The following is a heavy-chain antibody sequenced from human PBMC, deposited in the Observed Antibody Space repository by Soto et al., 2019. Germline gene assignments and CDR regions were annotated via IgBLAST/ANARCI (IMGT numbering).Heavy chain of an antibody. J-gene: IGHJ4*01. CDR1: GYNFTNFA. CDR2: MNPSSGET. D-gene: IGHD2-15*01. V-gene: IGHV1-8*01. Sequence: GASVKVSCKNSGYNFTNFAINWVRQAPGRGLVWMGWMNPSSGETGSAQNFQGRVTMTRDISTRTFFMQLTSLRSEDTAIYYCARLAEYCNGIKCYSNFDFWGRGTQVTVSS. CDR3: ARLAEYCNGIKCYSNFDF.